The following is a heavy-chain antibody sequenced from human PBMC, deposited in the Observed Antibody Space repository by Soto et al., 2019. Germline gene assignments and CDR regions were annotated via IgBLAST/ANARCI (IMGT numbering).Heavy chain of an antibody. J-gene: IGHJ6*02. Sequence: QVHLVQSGAEVKQPGASVKVSCKASGYTFSVYHMHWVRQAPGQGLEWMGWDHPNSGGTNNAQSFEGRVTMTRDTSINTAYMELSRLRSDYTAVYYCEKEILRGMDVRGQGTRVTVT. CDR2: DHPNSGGT. CDR1: GYTFSVYH. D-gene: IGHD2-8*01. CDR3: EKEILRGMDV. V-gene: IGHV1-2*02.